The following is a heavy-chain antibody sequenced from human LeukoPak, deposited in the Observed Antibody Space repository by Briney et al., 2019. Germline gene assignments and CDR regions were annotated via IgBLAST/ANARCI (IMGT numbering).Heavy chain of an antibody. CDR2: ISYDGSNK. Sequence: PGGSLRLSCSASGFTFSSYGMNWVRQAPGKGLEWVAVISYDGSNKYYADSVKGRFTISRDSSKNTLYLQMSSLRSEDTAVYYCAALPHYYDSSGYYHWGQGTLVTVSS. CDR3: AALPHYYDSSGYYH. CDR1: GFTFSSYG. D-gene: IGHD3-22*01. J-gene: IGHJ5*02. V-gene: IGHV3-30*03.